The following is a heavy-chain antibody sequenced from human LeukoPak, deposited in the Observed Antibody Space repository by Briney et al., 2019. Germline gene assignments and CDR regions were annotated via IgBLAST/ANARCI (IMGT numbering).Heavy chain of an antibody. CDR2: INPSGGST. CDR3: ARDLLSRAGLGGSWNTRSYYCYGMDV. J-gene: IGHJ6*02. Sequence: GASVKVSCKASGYTFTSYYMHWVRQAPGQGLEWMGIINPSGGSTSYAQKFQGRVTMTRDTSTSTVYMELSSLRSEDTAVYYCARDLLSRAGLGGSWNTRSYYCYGMDVWGQGTTVTVSS. CDR1: GYTFTSYY. D-gene: IGHD2-15*01. V-gene: IGHV1-46*01.